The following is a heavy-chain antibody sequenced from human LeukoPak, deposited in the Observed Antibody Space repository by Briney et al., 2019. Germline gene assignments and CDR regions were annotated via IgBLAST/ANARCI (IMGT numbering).Heavy chain of an antibody. CDR1: GGSISSGSYY. Sequence: SQTLSLTCIVSGGSISSGSYYWSWIRQPAGKGLEWIGRIYTSGSTNYNPSLKSRVTISVDTSKNQFSLKLSSVTAADTAVYYCARGDYCSSTSCYSDWFDPWGQGTLVTVSS. CDR2: IYTSGST. J-gene: IGHJ5*02. V-gene: IGHV4-61*02. D-gene: IGHD2-2*01. CDR3: ARGDYCSSTSCYSDWFDP.